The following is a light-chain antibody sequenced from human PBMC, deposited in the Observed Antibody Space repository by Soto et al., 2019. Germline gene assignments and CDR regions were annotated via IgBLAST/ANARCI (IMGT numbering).Light chain of an antibody. V-gene: IGKV1-12*01. Sequence: DIQMTQSPSSVSASVGDRVTITCRASQGLGVWLGRYQQKPGKAPQLLIFGASGLQSGVPSRFSGSGSGTDFTLTISSLQPEDFATYYCQQAYSFPLTFGGGTKVEIK. CDR3: QQAYSFPLT. CDR2: GAS. CDR1: QGLGVW. J-gene: IGKJ4*01.